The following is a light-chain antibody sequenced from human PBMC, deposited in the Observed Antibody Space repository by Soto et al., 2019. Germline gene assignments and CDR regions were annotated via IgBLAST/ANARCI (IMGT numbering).Light chain of an antibody. CDR1: SSDVGAYNS. J-gene: IGLJ1*01. CDR2: EVS. Sequence: QSVLTQPASVSGSPGQSITISCTGTSSDVGAYNSVSWYQQHPGKAPKLMIYEVSNRPSGVSHRFSGSKSGNTASLTISGLQAEDEADYYCSSYTSSSTRVFGSATKLTVL. V-gene: IGLV2-14*01. CDR3: SSYTSSSTRV.